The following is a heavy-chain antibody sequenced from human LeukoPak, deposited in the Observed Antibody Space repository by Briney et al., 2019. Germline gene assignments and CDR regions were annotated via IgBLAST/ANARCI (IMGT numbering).Heavy chain of an antibody. CDR2: IYYSGST. Sequence: PSETLSLTCTVSGGSISSYYWSWIRQPPGKGLELIGYIYYSGSTNYNPSLKSRVTISVDTSKNQFSLKLSSVTAADTAVYYCARSTHLTIFGVVRPNWFDPWGQGTLVTVSS. V-gene: IGHV4-59*01. CDR3: ARSTHLTIFGVVRPNWFDP. CDR1: GGSISSYY. J-gene: IGHJ5*02. D-gene: IGHD3-3*01.